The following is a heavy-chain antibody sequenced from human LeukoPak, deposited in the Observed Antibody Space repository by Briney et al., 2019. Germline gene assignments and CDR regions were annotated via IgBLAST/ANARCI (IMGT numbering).Heavy chain of an antibody. V-gene: IGHV4-61*02. D-gene: IGHD2-15*01. CDR1: GGSISSGSYY. CDR2: INTSGST. J-gene: IGHJ5*02. CDR3: ARGLRKGTRPIVVVVAARSGWFDP. Sequence: SQTLSLTCTVSGGSISSGSYYWSWIRQPAGKGLEWIGRINTSGSTNYNPSLKSRVTISVDTSKNQFSLKLTSVTAADTAVYYCARGLRKGTRPIVVVVAARSGWFDPWGQGTLVTVSS.